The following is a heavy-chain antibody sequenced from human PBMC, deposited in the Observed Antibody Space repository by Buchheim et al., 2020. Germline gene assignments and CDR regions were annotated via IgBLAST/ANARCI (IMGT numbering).Heavy chain of an antibody. CDR2: IKRDGSEK. CDR3: AKYEGYDYGPFDS. D-gene: IGHD5-18*01. CDR1: GFTFSSYW. V-gene: IGHV3-7*03. J-gene: IGHJ4*02. Sequence: EVQLVDSGGGLVQPGGSLRLSCAASGFTFSSYWMSWVRQAPGKGPEWVANIKRDGSEKYYVDSVKGRLTISRDNAKNSLYLQMNSLRDEDTTVYYCAKYEGYDYGPFDSWGQGTL.